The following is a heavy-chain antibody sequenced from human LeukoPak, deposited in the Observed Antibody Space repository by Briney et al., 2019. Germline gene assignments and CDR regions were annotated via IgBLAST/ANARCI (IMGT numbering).Heavy chain of an antibody. CDR1: GGSISSGGYY. CDR2: IYYSGST. D-gene: IGHD3-10*01. CDR3: ARDRGGASLFDY. V-gene: IGHV4-31*03. J-gene: IGHJ4*02. Sequence: SPTLSLTCTVSGGSISSGGYYWSWILQHPGKGLEWIGYIYYSGSTYIHPSLESRVTISVDTSKNQFSLNLRSVTAADTAIYYCARDRGGASLFDYWGQGTLVTVSS.